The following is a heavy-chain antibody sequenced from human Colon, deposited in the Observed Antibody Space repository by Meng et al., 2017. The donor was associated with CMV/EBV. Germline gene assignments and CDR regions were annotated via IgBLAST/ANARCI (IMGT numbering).Heavy chain of an antibody. D-gene: IGHD1-26*01. CDR3: ALARAISPF. Sequence: HVSCNASGYIFTNFYIHWVRQAPGQGLEWLGIINPSSGTTNYAQKFLARITMTRDTSTSTVYMELSSLRSEDTAIYYCALARAISPFWGQGTLVTVSS. CDR2: INPSSGTT. J-gene: IGHJ4*02. V-gene: IGHV1-46*01. CDR1: GYIFTNFY.